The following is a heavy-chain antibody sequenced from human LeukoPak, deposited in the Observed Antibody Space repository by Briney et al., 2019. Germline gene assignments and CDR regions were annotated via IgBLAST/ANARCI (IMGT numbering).Heavy chain of an antibody. CDR2: INSDGSST. J-gene: IGHJ4*02. D-gene: IGHD1-1*01. CDR3: ARDGGQLERLLY. Sequence: GGSLRLSCAASGFTFSSYWMHWVRQAPGKGLVWFSRINSDGSSTSYADSVKGRFTISRDNAKNTLYLQMNSLRAEDTAVYYCARDGGQLERLLYWGQGTLVTVSS. CDR1: GFTFSSYW. V-gene: IGHV3-74*01.